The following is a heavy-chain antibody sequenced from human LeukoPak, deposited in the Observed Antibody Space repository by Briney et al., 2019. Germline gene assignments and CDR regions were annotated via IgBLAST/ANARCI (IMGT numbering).Heavy chain of an antibody. CDR1: GYTFTSYD. CDR3: ARLITMVRGALGY. V-gene: IGHV1-8*01. Sequence: ASVKVSCKASGYTFTSYDINWVRQATGQGLEWMGWMNPNSGNTGYAQKFQGRVTMTRNTSISTAYMELSSLRSEDTAVYYCARLITMVRGALGYWGQRNLVTVSS. J-gene: IGHJ4*02. D-gene: IGHD3-10*01. CDR2: MNPNSGNT.